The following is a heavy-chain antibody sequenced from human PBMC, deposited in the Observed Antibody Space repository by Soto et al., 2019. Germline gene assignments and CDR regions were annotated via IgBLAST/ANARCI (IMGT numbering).Heavy chain of an antibody. V-gene: IGHV3-30*18. CDR2: ISHEGSVK. J-gene: IGHJ5*02. CDR3: AKERDERISSSFDT. CDR1: GFTFSYFG. D-gene: IGHD6-6*01. Sequence: GGSLRLSCAASGFTFSYFGMSWVRQAPGRGPEWVAVISHEGSVKYYADSVQGRFTIFRDNSKNTLDLQMNSLRPEATAVYYCAKERDERISSSFDTWGQGALVTVSS.